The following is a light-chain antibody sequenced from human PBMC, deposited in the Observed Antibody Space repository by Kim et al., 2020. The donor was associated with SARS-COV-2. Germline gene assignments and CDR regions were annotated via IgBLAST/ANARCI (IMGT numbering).Light chain of an antibody. V-gene: IGLV3-9*01. Sequence: SYELTQPLSVSVALGQTARISCGGNNIGSKNVHWYQQKPGQAPVLVIYKDNKRPSGIPERFSGSNSGNTATLTISRAQAGDEADYYCQVWDSSTAIFGGG. CDR1: NIGSKN. CDR2: KDN. CDR3: QVWDSSTAI. J-gene: IGLJ2*01.